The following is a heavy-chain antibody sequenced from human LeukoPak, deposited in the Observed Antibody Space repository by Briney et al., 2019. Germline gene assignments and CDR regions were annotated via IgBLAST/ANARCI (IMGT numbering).Heavy chain of an antibody. CDR3: LGGAVPAASDY. D-gene: IGHD2-2*01. V-gene: IGHV3-66*01. Sequence: GGSLRLSCAASGFTVSSNYMSWVRQAPGKGLEWVSVIYSGGSTYYADSVKGRFTISRDNSKNTLYLQMNSLRAEDTAVYYCLGGAVPAASDYWGQGTLVTVSS. CDR1: GFTVSSNY. CDR2: IYSGGST. J-gene: IGHJ4*02.